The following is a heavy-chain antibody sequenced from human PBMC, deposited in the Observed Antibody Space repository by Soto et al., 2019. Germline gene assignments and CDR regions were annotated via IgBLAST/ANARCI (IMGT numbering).Heavy chain of an antibody. Sequence: EVQLLESGGGLVQPGGSLRLSCAASGFTFSSYAMSWVRQAPGKGLEWVSAISGSGGSTYYADSVKGRFTISRDNSKNTLYLHMNSLRAEDTAVYYCAKDQGYYDFWSGYNYFDYWGQGTLVTVSS. D-gene: IGHD3-3*01. J-gene: IGHJ4*02. CDR2: ISGSGGST. CDR1: GFTFSSYA. V-gene: IGHV3-23*01. CDR3: AKDQGYYDFWSGYNYFDY.